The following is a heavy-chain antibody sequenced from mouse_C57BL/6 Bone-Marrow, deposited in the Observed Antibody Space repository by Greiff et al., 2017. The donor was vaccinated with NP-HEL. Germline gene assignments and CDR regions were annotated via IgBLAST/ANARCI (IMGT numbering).Heavy chain of an antibody. CDR1: GFNIKDDY. Sequence: EVQLQQSGAELVRPGASVKLSCTASGFNIKDDYMHWVKQRPEQGLEWIGWIDPENGDTEYASKFQGKATITADTSSNTAYLQLSSLTSEDTAVYYCTTVEGGYGWGKGTTLTVSS. CDR2: IDPENGDT. V-gene: IGHV14-4*01. J-gene: IGHJ2*01. D-gene: IGHD2-2*01. CDR3: TTVEGGYG.